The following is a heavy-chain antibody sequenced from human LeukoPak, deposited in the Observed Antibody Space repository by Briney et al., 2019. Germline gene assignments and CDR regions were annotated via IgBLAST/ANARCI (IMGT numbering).Heavy chain of an antibody. J-gene: IGHJ4*02. Sequence: PGGSLRLSCAASGFAFTDYDMHWVRHATGGGLEWVSSIGKAGDTYYADSVKGRFTISRENAHNHFYLQMNSLRAGDTAVYFCASLGDSIYWGQGTLVTVSA. V-gene: IGHV3-13*01. CDR3: ASLGDSIY. CDR2: IGKAGDT. CDR1: GFAFTDYD. D-gene: IGHD1-26*01.